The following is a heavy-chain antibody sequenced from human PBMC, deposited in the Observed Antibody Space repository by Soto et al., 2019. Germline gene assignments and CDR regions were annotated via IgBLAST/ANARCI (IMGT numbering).Heavy chain of an antibody. CDR2: INPSGGST. J-gene: IGHJ6*02. CDR1: GYTFTSYY. V-gene: IGHV1-46*01. D-gene: IGHD6-6*01. CDR3: ASYGVHSSSAPVYGMDV. Sequence: ASLKVSCKASGYTFTSYYMHWVRQAPGQGLEWMGIINPSGGSTSYAQKFQGRVTMTRDTSTSTVYMELSSLRSEDTAVYYCASYGVHSSSAPVYGMDVWGQGTTVTVSS.